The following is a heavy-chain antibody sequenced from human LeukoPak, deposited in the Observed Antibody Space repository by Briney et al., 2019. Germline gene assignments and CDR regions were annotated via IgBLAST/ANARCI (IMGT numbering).Heavy chain of an antibody. CDR2: ISSNGGST. D-gene: IGHD4-23*01. J-gene: IGHJ4*02. CDR3: VKARWYRDFDY. Sequence: GGSLRLSCSASGLTFSSYAMHWVRQAPGKGLEYVSAISSNGGSTYYADSVKGRFTISRDNSKNTLYLQMSSLRAEDTAVYYCVKARWYRDFDYWGQGTLVTVSS. CDR1: GLTFSSYA. V-gene: IGHV3-64D*06.